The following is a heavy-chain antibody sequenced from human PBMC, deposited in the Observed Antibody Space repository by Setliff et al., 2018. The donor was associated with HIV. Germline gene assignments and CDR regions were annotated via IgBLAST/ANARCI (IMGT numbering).Heavy chain of an antibody. Sequence: RASVKVSCKAFGYTFSTNAIHWVRQAPGQRLEWMGYINAGDDNTRYSEKFQSRVTITRDTSANTAYMELSSLRSEDTAVYYCARGSCSGCYLSDYWGLGTLVTVSS. CDR1: GYTFSTNA. D-gene: IGHD6-19*01. J-gene: IGHJ4*02. CDR2: INAGDDNT. V-gene: IGHV1-3*01. CDR3: ARGSCSGCYLSDY.